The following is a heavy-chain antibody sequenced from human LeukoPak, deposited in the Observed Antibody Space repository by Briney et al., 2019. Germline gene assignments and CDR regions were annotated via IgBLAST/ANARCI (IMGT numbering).Heavy chain of an antibody. CDR3: AKWGYYYDSSGYYYVPYFDY. CDR1: GFTFSSYA. J-gene: IGHJ4*02. Sequence: GGSLRLSCAASGFTFSSYAVSWVRQAPGKGLEWASAISGSGGSTYYADSVKGRFTISRDNSKNTLYLQMNSLRAEDTAVYYCAKWGYYYDSSGYYYVPYFDYWGQGTLVTVSS. CDR2: ISGSGGST. D-gene: IGHD3-22*01. V-gene: IGHV3-23*01.